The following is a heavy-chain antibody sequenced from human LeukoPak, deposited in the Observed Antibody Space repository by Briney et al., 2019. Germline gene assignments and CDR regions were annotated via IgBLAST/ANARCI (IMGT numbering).Heavy chain of an antibody. Sequence: ASVKVSCKASGYTFTGYYMHWVRQAPGQRLEWMGWINAGNGDTKYSQKFQGRVTITRDTSASTAYMELSSLRSEDTAVYYCARGSIAAAGTSIGMDVWGQGTTVTVSS. CDR1: GYTFTGYY. CDR2: INAGNGDT. D-gene: IGHD6-13*01. J-gene: IGHJ6*02. V-gene: IGHV1-3*01. CDR3: ARGSIAAAGTSIGMDV.